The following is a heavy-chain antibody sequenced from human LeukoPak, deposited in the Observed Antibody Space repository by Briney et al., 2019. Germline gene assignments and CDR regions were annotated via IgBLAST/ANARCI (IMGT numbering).Heavy chain of an antibody. CDR1: GGSISSSSYY. D-gene: IGHD3-10*01. Sequence: SETLSLTCTVSGGSISSSSYYWSWIRQPAGKGLEWVGRIYTSGNTNYNPSLKSRVTMSVDTSKNQFSLKLSSVTAADTAVYYCARDTYYYGSGSYYFDYWGQGTLVTVSS. V-gene: IGHV4-61*02. J-gene: IGHJ4*02. CDR2: IYTSGNT. CDR3: ARDTYYYGSGSYYFDY.